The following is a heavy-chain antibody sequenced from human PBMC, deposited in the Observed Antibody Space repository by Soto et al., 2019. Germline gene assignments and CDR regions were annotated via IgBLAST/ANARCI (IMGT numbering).Heavy chain of an antibody. V-gene: IGHV1-18*01. Sequence: QVQLVQSGAEVKKPGASVKVSCKASGYTFTNFGITWVRQAPGQGLEWMGWISAYNGNTTYAQNFQSRVTMTTDTSPSTAYMELRSLRSDAPAVYYCARGGTPIAYWGQGALVTVSS. CDR3: ARGGTPIAY. CDR1: GYTFTNFG. CDR2: ISAYNGNT. D-gene: IGHD3-16*01. J-gene: IGHJ4*02.